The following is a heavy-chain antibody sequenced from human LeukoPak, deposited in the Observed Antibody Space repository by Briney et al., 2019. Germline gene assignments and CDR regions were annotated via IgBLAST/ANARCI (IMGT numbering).Heavy chain of an antibody. J-gene: IGHJ3*02. Sequence: PGGSLRLSCAASGFTFSSYGMHWVRQAPGKGLEWVAFIRFDGSNKYYADSVKGRFTISRDNSKNTLYLQMNSLRAEDTAVYYCARTMGGDYEADAFDIWGQGTMVTVSS. CDR1: GFTFSSYG. D-gene: IGHD4-17*01. CDR2: IRFDGSNK. V-gene: IGHV3-30*02. CDR3: ARTMGGDYEADAFDI.